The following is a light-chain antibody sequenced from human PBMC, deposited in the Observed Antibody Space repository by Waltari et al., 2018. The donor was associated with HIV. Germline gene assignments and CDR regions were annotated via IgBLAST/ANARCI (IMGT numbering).Light chain of an antibody. CDR3: SSYAGSYV. V-gene: IGLV2-8*01. Sequence: QSALTQPPSASGSPGQSVPISCTGTSSDVGGYNSVSWYQQHPGKAPKLMIYEVSKRPSGVPDRFSGAKSGNTASLTVSGIQAEDEADYYCSSYAGSYVFGTGTKVTVL. J-gene: IGLJ1*01. CDR1: SSDVGGYNS. CDR2: EVS.